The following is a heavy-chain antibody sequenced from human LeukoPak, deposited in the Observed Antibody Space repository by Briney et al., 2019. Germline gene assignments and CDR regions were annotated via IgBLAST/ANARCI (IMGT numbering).Heavy chain of an antibody. CDR3: AVGYDCSSTSCYTEYNWFDP. V-gene: IGHV4-34*01. Sequence: SETLSLTCAVYGGSFSGYYWSWIRQPPGKGLEWIGEINHSGSTNYNPSLKSRVTISVDTSKNQFSLKLSSVTAADTAVYYCAVGYDCSSTSCYTEYNWFDPWGQGTLVTVSS. D-gene: IGHD2-2*02. CDR1: GGSFSGYY. J-gene: IGHJ5*02. CDR2: INHSGST.